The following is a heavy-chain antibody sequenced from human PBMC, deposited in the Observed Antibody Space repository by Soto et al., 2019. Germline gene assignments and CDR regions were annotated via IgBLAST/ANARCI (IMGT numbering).Heavy chain of an antibody. V-gene: IGHV3-9*01. CDR2: ISWNSGSI. CDR3: AKDFVRYGSGSWPDY. Sequence: GGSLRLSCAASGFTFDDYAMHWVRQAPGKGLEWVSGISWNSGSIGYADSVKGRFTISRDNAKNSLYLQMNSLRAEDTALYYCAKDFVRYGSGSWPDYWGQGTLVTVSS. J-gene: IGHJ4*02. CDR1: GFTFDDYA. D-gene: IGHD3-10*01.